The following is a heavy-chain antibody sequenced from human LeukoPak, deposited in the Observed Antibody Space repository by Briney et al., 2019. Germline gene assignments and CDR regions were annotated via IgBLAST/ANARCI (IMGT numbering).Heavy chain of an antibody. V-gene: IGHV1-69*04. CDR3: AREPGGSGYYDY. CDR1: GGTFSSYT. Sequence: SVKVSCKASGGTFSSYTISWVRQAPGQGPEWMGRIIPILGIANYAQKFQGRVTITADKSTSTAYMELSSLRSEDTAVYYCAREPGGSGYYDYWGQGTLVTVSS. CDR2: IIPILGIA. D-gene: IGHD3-22*01. J-gene: IGHJ4*02.